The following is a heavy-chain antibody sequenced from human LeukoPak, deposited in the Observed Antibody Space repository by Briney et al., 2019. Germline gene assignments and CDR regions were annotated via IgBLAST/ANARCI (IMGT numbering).Heavy chain of an antibody. Sequence: ASVKVSCKASGYTFTGFDINWVRQAPGQGLEWMGWMNPNSGNTGYAQKFQGRVTITRNTSISTAYMELSSLRSEDTAVYYCARTPPTVTTHHILFDYWGQASLVSDSS. CDR2: MNPNSGNT. J-gene: IGHJ4*02. CDR3: ARTPPTVTTHHILFDY. CDR1: GYTFTGFD. V-gene: IGHV1-8*03. D-gene: IGHD4-17*01.